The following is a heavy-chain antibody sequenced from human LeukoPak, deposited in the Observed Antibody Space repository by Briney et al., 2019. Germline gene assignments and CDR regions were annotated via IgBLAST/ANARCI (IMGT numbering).Heavy chain of an antibody. CDR1: GGSFSGYY. Sequence: SETLSLTCAVYGGSFSGYYWSWIRQPPGKGLEWIGEINHSGSTNYNPSLKSRVTISVDTSKNQFSLKLSSVTAADTAVYYCARNQRDGLTSYFDYWGQGTLVTVSS. CDR3: ARNQRDGLTSYFDY. D-gene: IGHD5-24*01. CDR2: INHSGST. V-gene: IGHV4-34*01. J-gene: IGHJ4*02.